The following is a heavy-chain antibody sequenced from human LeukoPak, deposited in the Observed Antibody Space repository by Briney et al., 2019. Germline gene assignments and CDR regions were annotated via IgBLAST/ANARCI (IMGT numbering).Heavy chain of an antibody. V-gene: IGHV1-8*01. CDR1: GYTFTSYD. CDR2: MNPNSGNT. D-gene: IGHD3-9*01. J-gene: IGHJ5*02. CDR3: AREHYDILTGFLDP. Sequence: ASVKVSCKASGYTFTSYDINWVRQATGQGLEWMGWMNPNSGNTGYAQKLQGRVTMTRNTSISTAYMELSSLRSEDTAVYYCAREHYDILTGFLDPWGQGTLVTVSS.